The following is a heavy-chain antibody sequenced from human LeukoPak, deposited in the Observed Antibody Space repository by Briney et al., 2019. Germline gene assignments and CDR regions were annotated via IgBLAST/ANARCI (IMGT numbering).Heavy chain of an antibody. CDR1: GYTFTGYY. CDR3: ARDLPGIAAAGLDY. Sequence: ASVKVSCKASGYTFTGYYMHWVRQAPGQGLEWMGWINPNSGGTNYAQKFQGWVTMTRDTSISTAYMELSRLRSDDTAVYYCARDLPGIAAAGLDYWGQGTLVTVSS. CDR2: INPNSGGT. V-gene: IGHV1-2*04. J-gene: IGHJ4*02. D-gene: IGHD6-13*01.